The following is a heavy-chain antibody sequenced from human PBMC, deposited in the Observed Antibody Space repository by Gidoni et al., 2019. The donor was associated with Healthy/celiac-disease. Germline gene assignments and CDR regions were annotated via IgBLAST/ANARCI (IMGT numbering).Heavy chain of an antibody. CDR1: GRSFSGYH. CDR3: ARRYCTNGVCYRKYYFDY. V-gene: IGHV4-34*01. CDR2: INNSVCS. D-gene: IGHD2-8*01. Sequence: QVQPQLWGAGLLKPLATPSLTCAVSGRSFSGYHWSWIRQPPGKGREWSGEINNSVCSNYNRTLKSRVTISVDTSKNQFSLKLSSVTAADAAVYYCARRYCTNGVCYRKYYFDYWGQGTLVTVSS. J-gene: IGHJ4*02.